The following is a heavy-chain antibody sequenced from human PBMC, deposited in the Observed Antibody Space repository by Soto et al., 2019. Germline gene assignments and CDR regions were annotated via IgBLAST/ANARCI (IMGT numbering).Heavy chain of an antibody. CDR2: IYYSGST. J-gene: IGHJ4*02. CDR1: GGSISSYY. V-gene: IGHV4-59*01. Sequence: QVQLQESGPGLVKPSETLSLTCTVSGGSISSYYWSWIRQPPGKGLEWIGYIYYSGSTNYNPSLKSRVTISVDTSKHQCSLKLRSVTAADPAVYYCAKLAETVAGTQYFAYWGQGTLVTVSS. D-gene: IGHD6-19*01. CDR3: AKLAETVAGTQYFAY.